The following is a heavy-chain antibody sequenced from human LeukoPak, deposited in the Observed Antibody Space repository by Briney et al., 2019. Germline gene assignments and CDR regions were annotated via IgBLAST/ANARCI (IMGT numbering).Heavy chain of an antibody. CDR3: ARGGTMVRGVITRFDY. V-gene: IGHV4-59*01. CDR1: GGSISSYY. D-gene: IGHD3-10*01. Sequence: SETLSLTCTVSGGSISSYYWSWIRQPPGKGLEWIGYIHYSGSTNYNPSLKSRVTISVDTSKNQFSLKLSSVTAADTAVYYCARGGTMVRGVITRFDYWGQGTLVTVSS. J-gene: IGHJ4*02. CDR2: IHYSGST.